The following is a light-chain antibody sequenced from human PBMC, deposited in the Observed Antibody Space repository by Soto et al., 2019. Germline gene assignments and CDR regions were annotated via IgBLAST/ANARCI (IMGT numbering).Light chain of an antibody. CDR1: QSVSSTY. J-gene: IGKJ1*01. V-gene: IGKV3-20*01. Sequence: ALTQSPGTLSLSPGERATLSCRASQSVSSTYLAWYQQKPGQAPRLLIYGASSRATGIPDRFSGSGSGTDFTLTISRLEPEDFAVYYCQQFGSSPRTFGQGTKVDIK. CDR2: GAS. CDR3: QQFGSSPRT.